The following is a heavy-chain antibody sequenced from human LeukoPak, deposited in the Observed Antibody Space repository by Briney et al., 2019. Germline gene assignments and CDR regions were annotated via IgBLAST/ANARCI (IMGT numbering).Heavy chain of an antibody. CDR2: IIPIFGTT. CDR1: GGTFSSYA. Sequence: GASVKVSCKASGGTFSSYAISWVRQAPGQGLEWMGGIIPIFGTTNYAQKLQGRVTITADESTSTAYMELSSLRSEDTAVYYCAKVRGVVAATTREDYWGQGTLVTVSS. D-gene: IGHD2-15*01. CDR3: AKVRGVVAATTREDY. V-gene: IGHV1-69*13. J-gene: IGHJ4*02.